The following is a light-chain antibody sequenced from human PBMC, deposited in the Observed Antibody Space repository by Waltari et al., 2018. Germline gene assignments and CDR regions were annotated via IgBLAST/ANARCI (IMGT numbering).Light chain of an antibody. V-gene: IGLV1-51*01. CDR2: DDY. Sequence: QSVLTQPPSVSAAPGQKVAISCSGSTPNIVNTYVSWYQQFPGTAPNLLIYDDYRRPSGSPDRFSGSKSGASATLDITGLQSGDESDYYCGAWDSSLGVGVLGGGTRVTVL. CDR3: GAWDSSLGVGV. CDR1: TPNIVNTY. J-gene: IGLJ3*02.